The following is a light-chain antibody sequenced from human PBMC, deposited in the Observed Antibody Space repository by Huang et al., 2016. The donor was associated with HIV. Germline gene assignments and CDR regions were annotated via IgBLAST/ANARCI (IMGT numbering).Light chain of an antibody. CDR2: RAS. CDR1: QSVSRNY. CDR3: QQTGRSPWT. J-gene: IGKJ1*01. Sequence: EIELTQSPGTLSLSPGERATLSCRASQSVSRNYGAWYQQKPGQAPRLLIYRASRRATGIPDKFSGSGSGTDFTLTINRLEPEDLAFYYCQQTGRSPWTFGQGTKVEI. V-gene: IGKV3-20*01.